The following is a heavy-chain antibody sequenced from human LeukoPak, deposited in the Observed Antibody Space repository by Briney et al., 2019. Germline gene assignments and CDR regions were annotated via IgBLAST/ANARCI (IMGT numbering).Heavy chain of an antibody. CDR2: VYYTGST. Sequence: PSETLSLTCTVSGGSISSYYWSWIRQPPGKGLEWIGYVYYTGSTDYNPSLKSRVTISVDTSKNQFSLKLSSVTAADTAVYYCARVLYSNGWNYFDYWGQGTLVTISS. J-gene: IGHJ4*02. V-gene: IGHV4-59*01. CDR3: ARVLYSNGWNYFDY. D-gene: IGHD6-19*01. CDR1: GGSISSYY.